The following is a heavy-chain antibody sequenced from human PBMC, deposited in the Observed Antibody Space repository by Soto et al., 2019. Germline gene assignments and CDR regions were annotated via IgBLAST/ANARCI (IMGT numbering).Heavy chain of an antibody. J-gene: IGHJ5*02. Sequence: GASVKVSCKASGYTFTSYYMHWVRQAPGQGLEWMGIINPSGGSTSYAQKFQGRVTMTRDTSTSTVYMELSSLRSEDTAVYYCATGPMGHITMVRGLNWFDPWGQGTLVTVSS. D-gene: IGHD3-10*01. V-gene: IGHV1-46*01. CDR1: GYTFTSYY. CDR3: ATGPMGHITMVRGLNWFDP. CDR2: INPSGGST.